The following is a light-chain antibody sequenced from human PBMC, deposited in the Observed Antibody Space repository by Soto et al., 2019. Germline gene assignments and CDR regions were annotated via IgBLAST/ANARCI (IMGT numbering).Light chain of an antibody. V-gene: IGLV2-14*01. Sequence: QSALTQPASVSGSPGQSITISCTGTSSDVGAYNYVSWYQQHPAKAPKLMIYVVSNRPSGASNRFSGSKSGNTASLTISGLQAEDEAHYYCSSYTSSGTYVFGGGTKLTVL. J-gene: IGLJ1*01. CDR3: SSYTSSGTYV. CDR2: VVS. CDR1: SSDVGAYNY.